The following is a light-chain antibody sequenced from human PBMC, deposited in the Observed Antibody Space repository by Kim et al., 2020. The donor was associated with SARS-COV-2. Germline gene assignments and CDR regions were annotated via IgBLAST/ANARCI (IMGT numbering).Light chain of an antibody. CDR1: SGVVGAYNY. CDR3: SSYAGSNNLI. CDR2: EVS. Sequence: GQSFTLSCTGTSGVVGAYNYVSWYQQYPGKVPKLMISEVSKRPSGVPERFSGSKSANTASLTVSGLQAEDEAVYYCSSYAGSNNLIFGGGTQLTVL. V-gene: IGLV2-8*01. J-gene: IGLJ2*01.